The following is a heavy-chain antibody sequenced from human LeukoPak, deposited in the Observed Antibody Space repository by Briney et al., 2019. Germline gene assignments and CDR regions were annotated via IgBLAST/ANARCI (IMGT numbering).Heavy chain of an antibody. CDR1: GGSISSGNYY. D-gene: IGHD2/OR15-2a*01. CDR2: ISYTGST. Sequence: SATLSLTCTVSGGSISSGNYYWGWIRQPPGKGLEWIGSISYTGSTYYNPSLKSRVSISVDTSKNQFSLNLISVTAADTAVYYCANPGVPGALSVWFDPWGQGTLVTVSS. V-gene: IGHV4-39*01. J-gene: IGHJ5*02. CDR3: ANPGVPGALSVWFDP.